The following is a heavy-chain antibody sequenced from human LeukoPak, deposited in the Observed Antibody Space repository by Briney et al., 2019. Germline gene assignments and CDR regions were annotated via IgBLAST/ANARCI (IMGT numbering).Heavy chain of an antibody. CDR1: GFTFSSYG. D-gene: IGHD6-13*01. CDR3: TKKKEGSWQQLGDY. CDR2: ISYHGGNI. Sequence: GRSLRPSCAASGFTFSSYGMHWVRQAPGKGLEWVAVISYHGGNIYYADSVKGRFTISRDNSKNTLYLQMSSLRSEDTAVYYCTKKKEGSWQQLGDYWGQGTLVTVSS. J-gene: IGHJ4*02. V-gene: IGHV3-30*18.